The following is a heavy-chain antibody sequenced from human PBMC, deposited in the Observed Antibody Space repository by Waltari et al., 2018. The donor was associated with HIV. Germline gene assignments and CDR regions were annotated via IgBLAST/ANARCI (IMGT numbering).Heavy chain of an antibody. V-gene: IGHV3-15*01. Sequence: EVRLVESGGGLVNPGGSLRLSCVVPRLIFDFAWVSWVRQVPGKGLEWVGRMKSRPDGGTTDYAAPVKGRFTISREDSKNTLFLQMTSLETEDTAVYYCATDKYNGSWYLDYWGQGTLVTVSS. J-gene: IGHJ4*02. CDR3: ATDKYNGSWYLDY. CDR2: MKSRPDGGTT. CDR1: RLIFDFAW. D-gene: IGHD6-13*01.